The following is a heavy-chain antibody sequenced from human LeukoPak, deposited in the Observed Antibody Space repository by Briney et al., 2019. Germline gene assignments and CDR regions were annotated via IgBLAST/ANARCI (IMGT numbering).Heavy chain of an antibody. CDR2: ISGSGGST. J-gene: IGHJ4*02. Sequence: QPGGSLRLSCAASGFTFGSYAMSWVRQAPGKGLEWVSAISGSGGSTYYADSVKGRFTISRDNSKNTLYLQMNSLRAEDTAVYYCAKSLGYSYGTPFDYWGQGTLVTVSS. D-gene: IGHD5-18*01. V-gene: IGHV3-23*01. CDR1: GFTFGSYA. CDR3: AKSLGYSYGTPFDY.